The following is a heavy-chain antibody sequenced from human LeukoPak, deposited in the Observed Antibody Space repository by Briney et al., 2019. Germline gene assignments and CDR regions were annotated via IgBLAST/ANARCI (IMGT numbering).Heavy chain of an antibody. Sequence: KSSETLSLTCTVSGGSISSSSYYWGWIRQPPGKGLEWIGSIYYSGSTYYNPSLKSRVTISVDTSKNQFSLKLSSVTAADTAVYYCASGNSSSWYYFDYWGQGTLVTVSS. D-gene: IGHD6-13*01. CDR2: IYYSGST. J-gene: IGHJ4*02. V-gene: IGHV4-39*07. CDR3: ASGNSSSWYYFDY. CDR1: GGSISSSSYY.